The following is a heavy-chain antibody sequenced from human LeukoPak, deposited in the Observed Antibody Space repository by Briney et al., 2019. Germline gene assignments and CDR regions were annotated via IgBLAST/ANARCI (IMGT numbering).Heavy chain of an antibody. D-gene: IGHD2-15*01. Sequence: SETLSLTCTVSGGSISSYYWSWIRQPPGKGLEWIGYIYYSGSTNYNPSLKSRVTISVDTSKNQFSLKLSSVTAADTAVYYCAKGYCSGGGCYAYSFDYWGQGTLVTVSS. CDR2: IYYSGST. CDR1: GGSISSYY. J-gene: IGHJ4*02. CDR3: AKGYCSGGGCYAYSFDY. V-gene: IGHV4-59*01.